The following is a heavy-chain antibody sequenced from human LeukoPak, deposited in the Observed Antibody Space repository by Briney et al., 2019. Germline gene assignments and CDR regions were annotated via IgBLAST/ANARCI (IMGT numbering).Heavy chain of an antibody. V-gene: IGHV1-8*02. CDR2: MNPNSGNR. D-gene: IGHD6-25*01. CDR3: AVSSG. J-gene: IGHJ4*02. Sequence: ASVKVSCKASGYTFTSYAMNWVRQATGQGLEWMGWMNPNSGNRGYAQKFQGRVTMTRDMSTSTVYMELSSLRSEDTAVYYCAVSSGWGQGTLVTVSS. CDR1: GYTFTSYA.